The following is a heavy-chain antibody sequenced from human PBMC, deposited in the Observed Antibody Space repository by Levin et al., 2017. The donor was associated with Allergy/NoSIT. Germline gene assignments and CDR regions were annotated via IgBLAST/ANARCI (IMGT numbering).Heavy chain of an antibody. J-gene: IGHJ6*02. D-gene: IGHD1-26*01. Sequence: SETLSLTCAVYGGSFSGYYWSWIRQPPGKGLEWIGEINHSGSTNYNPSLKSRVTISVDTSKNQFSLKLSSVTAADTAVYYCAREGGSLRYYDYGMDGWGQGTTVTVSS. CDR1: GGSFSGYY. CDR2: INHSGST. V-gene: IGHV4-34*01. CDR3: AREGGSLRYYDYGMDG.